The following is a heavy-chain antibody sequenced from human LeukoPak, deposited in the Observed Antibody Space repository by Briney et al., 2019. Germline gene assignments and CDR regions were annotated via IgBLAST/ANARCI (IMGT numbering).Heavy chain of an antibody. D-gene: IGHD5-18*01. V-gene: IGHV4-61*01. CDR2: IYYSGST. CDR1: GGSISSSSYY. CDR3: ARDHSYGQFDY. J-gene: IGHJ4*02. Sequence: SETLSLTCTVSGGSISSSSYYWGWIRQPPGKGLEWIGYIYYSGSTNYNPSLKSRVTISVDTSKNQFSLKLSSVTAADTAVYYCARDHSYGQFDYWGQGTLVTVSS.